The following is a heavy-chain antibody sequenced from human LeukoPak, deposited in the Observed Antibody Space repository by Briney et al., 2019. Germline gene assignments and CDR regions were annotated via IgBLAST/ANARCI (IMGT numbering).Heavy chain of an antibody. CDR3: ARVSAIIVVVPAAMDGQGNAFDI. CDR1: GDSFSGYY. J-gene: IGHJ3*02. Sequence: PSETLSFTCAVYGDSFSGYYWSWLRQPPGKGLKGFGEINHSGSTNYNPSLKSRVTISVDTSKNQFSLKLSSVTAADTAVYYCARVSAIIVVVPAAMDGQGNAFDIWGQGTMVTVSS. D-gene: IGHD2-2*01. V-gene: IGHV4-34*01. CDR2: INHSGST.